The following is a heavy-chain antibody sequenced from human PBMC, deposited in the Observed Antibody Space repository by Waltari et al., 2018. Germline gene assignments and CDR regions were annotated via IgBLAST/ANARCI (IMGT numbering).Heavy chain of an antibody. D-gene: IGHD6-19*01. V-gene: IGHV5-51*01. CDR2: IYPGDSDT. CDR1: GYSFPSYW. J-gene: IGHJ4*02. Sequence: EVQLVQSGAEVKKPGESLKISCKGSGYSFPSYWIGWVRQMPGKGLEWMGIIYPGDSDTRYSPSFQGQVTISADKSISTAYLQWSSLKASDTAMYYCARQVSGYSSGWYVDYWGQGTLVTVSS. CDR3: ARQVSGYSSGWYVDY.